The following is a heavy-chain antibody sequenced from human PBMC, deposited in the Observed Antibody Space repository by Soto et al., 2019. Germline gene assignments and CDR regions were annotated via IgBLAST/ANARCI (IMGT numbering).Heavy chain of an antibody. D-gene: IGHD1-7*01. CDR1: GYTFTSYD. CDR3: ASLITGTTSLFDY. V-gene: IGHV1-8*01. Sequence: ASVKVSCKASGYTFTSYDINWVRQATGQGLEWMGWMNPNSGNTGYAQKFQGRVTMTRNTSISTAYMELSSLRSEDTAVYYCASLITGTTSLFDYWGQGTLVTSPQ. CDR2: MNPNSGNT. J-gene: IGHJ4*02.